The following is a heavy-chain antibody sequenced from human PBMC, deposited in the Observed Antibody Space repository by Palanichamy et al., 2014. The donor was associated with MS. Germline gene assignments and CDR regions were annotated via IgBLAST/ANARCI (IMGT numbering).Heavy chain of an antibody. CDR3: ARDGELGREDAFDI. Sequence: EVQLVESGGGLVQPGGSLRLSCAASGFTFSSYWMRWVRQAPGKGLVWVSRINSDGSSTSYADSVKGRFTISRDNAKNTLYLQMNSLRAEDTAVYYCARDGELGREDAFDIWGQGTMVTVSS. CDR1: GFTFSSYW. D-gene: IGHD7-27*01. J-gene: IGHJ3*02. CDR2: INSDGSST. V-gene: IGHV3-74*01.